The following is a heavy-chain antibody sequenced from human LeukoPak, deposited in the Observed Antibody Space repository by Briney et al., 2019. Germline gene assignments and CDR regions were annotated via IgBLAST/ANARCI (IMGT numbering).Heavy chain of an antibody. J-gene: IGHJ4*02. V-gene: IGHV4-39*01. CDR3: ARNNIGTRTYDY. D-gene: IGHD1/OR15-1a*01. CDR1: GGSISSSSYY. CDR2: IYYSGST. Sequence: SETLSLTCTVSGGSISSSSYYWGWIRQPPGKGLDWIGNIYYSGSTYYNPSLKSRVTISVDTSNNQFSLKLTSVTAADTAVYYCARNNIGTRTYDYWGQGTLATVSS.